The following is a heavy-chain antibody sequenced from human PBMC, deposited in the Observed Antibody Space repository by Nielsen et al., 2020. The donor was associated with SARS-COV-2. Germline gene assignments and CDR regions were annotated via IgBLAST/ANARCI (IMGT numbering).Heavy chain of an antibody. D-gene: IGHD2-15*01. CDR1: GYTFTSYY. CDR3: ARDDLVVVAATPPDY. J-gene: IGHJ4*02. Sequence: ASVKVSCKASGYTFTSYYMHWVRQAPGQGLEWMGIINPSGGSTSYAQKFQGRVTMTRDTSTSTVYMELSSLRSDDTAVYYCARDDLVVVAATPPDYWGQGTLVTVSS. V-gene: IGHV1-46*01. CDR2: INPSGGST.